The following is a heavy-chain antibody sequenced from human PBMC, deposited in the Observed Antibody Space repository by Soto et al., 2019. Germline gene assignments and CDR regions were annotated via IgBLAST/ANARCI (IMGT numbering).Heavy chain of an antibody. Sequence: SXTLSLTCTASGGSISSYYWSWIRQPPGKGLEWIGYIYYSGSTNYNPSLKSRVTISGDTSKNQFSLKLRSVTAADTAVYYCARHVALAYTPQWLTDNDDFYTWGQETMFTISS. J-gene: IGHJ4*03. CDR2: IYYSGST. CDR1: GGSISSYY. CDR3: ARHVALAYTPQWLTDNDDFYT. D-gene: IGHD6-19*01. V-gene: IGHV4-59*08.